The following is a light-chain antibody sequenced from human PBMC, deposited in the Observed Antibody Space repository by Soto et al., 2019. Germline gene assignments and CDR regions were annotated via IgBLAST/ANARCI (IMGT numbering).Light chain of an antibody. CDR3: SSFTSSVTYV. V-gene: IGLV2-14*01. CDR2: DVS. J-gene: IGLJ1*01. Sequence: QSVLTQPASVSGSPGQSITISCTGTSSDVGDYNYVPWYQQHPGKAPKLMIYDVSSRPSGVSNRFSGSKSGNTASLTISGLQAEDEADYYCSSFTSSVTYVFGTGTKVTV. CDR1: SSDVGDYNY.